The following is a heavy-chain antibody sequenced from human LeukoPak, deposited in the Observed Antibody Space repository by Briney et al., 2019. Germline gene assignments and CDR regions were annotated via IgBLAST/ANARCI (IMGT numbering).Heavy chain of an antibody. J-gene: IGHJ4*02. CDR1: GRSISSYY. CDR2: SLFSGST. CDR3: SRGGLSSGWYG. V-gene: IGHV4-59*01. D-gene: IGHD6-19*01. Sequence: SETLSLTCTVSGRSISSYYWRWIRQPPGKGLEWIGYSLFSGSTNYNPSLKSRVTISLDAAKNQFSLRLNAVTAADTAVYYCSRGGLSSGWYGWGQGTLVTVSS.